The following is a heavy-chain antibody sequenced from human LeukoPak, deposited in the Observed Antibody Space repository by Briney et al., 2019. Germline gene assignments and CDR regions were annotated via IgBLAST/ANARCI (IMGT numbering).Heavy chain of an antibody. V-gene: IGHV3-30*02. CDR2: IRYDGSNK. J-gene: IGHJ4*02. CDR1: GFTFSSYG. D-gene: IGHD6-19*01. CDR3: AKDRAVAGFFDY. Sequence: GGSLRLSCAASGFTFSSYGMHWVRQAPGKGLEGVAFIRYDGSNKYYADSVKGRFTISRDNSKNTLYLQMNSLRAEDTAVYYCAKDRAVAGFFDYWGQGTLDTVSS.